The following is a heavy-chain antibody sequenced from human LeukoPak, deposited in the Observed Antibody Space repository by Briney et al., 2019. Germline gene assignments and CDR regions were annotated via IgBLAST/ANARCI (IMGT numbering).Heavy chain of an antibody. CDR1: GFTFSRYW. J-gene: IGHJ4*02. V-gene: IGHV3-7*04. Sequence: PGGSLRLSCAASGFTFSRYWMSWVRQAPGKGLEWVANIKEDGSEKHYADSVKGRFTISRDNAKNSVHLQMSSLRAEDTAVYYCSKDYFDYWGQGTLVTVSS. CDR2: IKEDGSEK. CDR3: SKDYFDY.